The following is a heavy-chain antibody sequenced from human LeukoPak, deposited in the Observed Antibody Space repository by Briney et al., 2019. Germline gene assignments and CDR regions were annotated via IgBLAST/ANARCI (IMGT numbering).Heavy chain of an antibody. CDR2: IIPIFGTA. CDR3: ARDAPRGAAAGDAFDI. Sequence: GPSVNLSRKVSGGTFTSYAISGVRQAPGQRLEWRGGIIPIFGTATYAQKLPGRVTITADESTSTAYMELSSLRSEDTAVYYCARDAPRGAAAGDAFDIWGQGTMVTVSS. CDR1: GGTFTSYA. J-gene: IGHJ3*02. D-gene: IGHD6-13*01. V-gene: IGHV1-69*13.